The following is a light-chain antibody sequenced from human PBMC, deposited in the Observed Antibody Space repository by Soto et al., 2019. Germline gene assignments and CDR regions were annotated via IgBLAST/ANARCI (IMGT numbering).Light chain of an antibody. V-gene: IGKV1-5*01. CDR2: DAS. CDR3: QQYNSYST. CDR1: QSISTR. Sequence: DIQMTQSPSTLSASVGHSGTITCRASQSISTRLAWYQQKPGKAPKLLIYDASSLDSRVPSRFSGSASGTEFTHTISSLQPDDFATYYCQQYNSYSTFGQGTKLDIK. J-gene: IGKJ1*01.